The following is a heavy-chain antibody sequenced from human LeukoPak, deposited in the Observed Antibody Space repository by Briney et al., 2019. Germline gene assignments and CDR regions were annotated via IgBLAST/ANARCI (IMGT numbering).Heavy chain of an antibody. CDR3: ARQRYNWNDLSYYYYMDV. V-gene: IGHV3-53*01. CDR2: IYSGGST. Sequence: PGGSLRLSCAASGFTVSSNYMSWVRQAPGKGLEGVSVIYSGGSTYYAASVKGRFTISRDNSKNTLYLQMNSLRAEDTAVYYCARQRYNWNDLSYYYYMDVWGKGTTVTVSS. J-gene: IGHJ6*03. D-gene: IGHD1-20*01. CDR1: GFTVSSNY.